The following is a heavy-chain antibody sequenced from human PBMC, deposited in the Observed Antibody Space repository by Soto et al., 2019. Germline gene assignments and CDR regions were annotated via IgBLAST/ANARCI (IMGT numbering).Heavy chain of an antibody. J-gene: IGHJ4*02. V-gene: IGHV4-59*08. CDR2: IYYSGST. CDR3: ARRWGRSFDY. CDR1: GGSISSYY. D-gene: IGHD2-15*01. Sequence: QVQLQESGPGLVKPSETLSLTCTVSGGSISSYYWSWIRQPPGKGLEWIGYIYYSGSTNYNPSLQSPVTLSVDTSTNQFSLKLSSVTAADTAVYYCARRWGRSFDYWGQGTLVTVSS.